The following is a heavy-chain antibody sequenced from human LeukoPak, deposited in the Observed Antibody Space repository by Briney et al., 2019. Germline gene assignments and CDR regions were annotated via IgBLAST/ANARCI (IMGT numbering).Heavy chain of an antibody. CDR2: IVVGSGNT. V-gene: IGHV1-58*02. Sequence: SVKVSCKASGFTFTSSAMQWVRQARGQRLEWIGWIVVGSGNTNYAQKFQERVTITRDMSTSTAYMELSSLRSEDTAVCYCAAGMKYCSGGSCYDAFDIWGQGTMVTVSS. J-gene: IGHJ3*02. D-gene: IGHD2-15*01. CDR3: AAGMKYCSGGSCYDAFDI. CDR1: GFTFTSSA.